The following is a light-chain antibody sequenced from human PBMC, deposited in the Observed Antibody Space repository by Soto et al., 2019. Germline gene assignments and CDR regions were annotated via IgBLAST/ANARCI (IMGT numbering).Light chain of an antibody. Sequence: EIVLTQSPGTLSLSPGERATLSCRASQSVSSSYLAWYQQKPGQAPRLLIYGASSRATGIPDRFSGSGSGADFTVTISRLEPEDFAVYYCQQYGSPPPYTFGQGTKREIK. CDR1: QSVSSSY. CDR3: QQYGSPPPYT. V-gene: IGKV3-20*01. CDR2: GAS. J-gene: IGKJ2*01.